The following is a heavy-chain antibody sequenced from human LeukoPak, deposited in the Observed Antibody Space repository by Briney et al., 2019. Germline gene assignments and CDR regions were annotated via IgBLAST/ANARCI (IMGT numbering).Heavy chain of an antibody. D-gene: IGHD1-26*01. CDR2: ISPYTTNT. CDR3: AREGGVGPTAPPDYYSYQMDV. CDR1: GYTFISYG. J-gene: IGHJ6*03. V-gene: IGHV1-18*01. Sequence: ASVKVSCKASGYTFISYGITWVRQAPGQGLEWMGWISPYTTNTNYAQSLQGRVTMTRDTSTSTAYMELRSLRSDDTAVYYCAREGGVGPTAPPDYYSYQMDVWGKGTTVTVSS.